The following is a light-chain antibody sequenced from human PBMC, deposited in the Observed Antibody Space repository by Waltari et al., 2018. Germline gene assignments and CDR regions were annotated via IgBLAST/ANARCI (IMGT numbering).Light chain of an antibody. J-gene: IGLJ2*01. CDR1: SSNIGTNY. CDR2: RTD. Sequence: QPVLTQPPSASGTPGQRVTISCSGGSSNIGTNYVYWYQQFPGTAPKIIIHRTDQRPSGVADRFSGSKSGTSASLAISGLRSGDEADYYCTAWDDSLFGVVFGGGTRLTVL. CDR3: TAWDDSLFGVV. V-gene: IGLV1-47*01.